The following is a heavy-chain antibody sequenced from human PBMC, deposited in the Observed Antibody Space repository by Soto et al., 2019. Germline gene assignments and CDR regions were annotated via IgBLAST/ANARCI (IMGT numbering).Heavy chain of an antibody. Sequence: GGSLRLSCAASGFTFSSYAMSWVRQAPGKGLEWVSAISGSGGSTYYADSVKGRFTISRDNSKNTLYLQMNSLRAEDTAVYYCAKAKFSRSAPTDGMDVWGQGTTVTVSS. CDR3: AKAKFSRSAPTDGMDV. J-gene: IGHJ6*02. CDR1: GFTFSSYA. CDR2: ISGSGGST. V-gene: IGHV3-23*01. D-gene: IGHD1-1*01.